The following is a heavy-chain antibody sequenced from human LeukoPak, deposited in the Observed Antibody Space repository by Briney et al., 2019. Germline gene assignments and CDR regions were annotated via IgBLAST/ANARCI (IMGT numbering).Heavy chain of an antibody. CDR3: ARGDCITSRCYLPNWFDP. J-gene: IGHJ5*02. CDR2: ISSGSNYI. D-gene: IGHD2-2*01. Sequence: PGGSLRLSCAASGFTFSSFTMTWARQAPGKGLEWVSSISSGSNYIYDADAVKGRFTISRDNAKNSLYLQMDSLRAEDTAVYYCARGDCITSRCYLPNWFDPWGQGTLVTVSS. V-gene: IGHV3-21*01. CDR1: GFTFSSFT.